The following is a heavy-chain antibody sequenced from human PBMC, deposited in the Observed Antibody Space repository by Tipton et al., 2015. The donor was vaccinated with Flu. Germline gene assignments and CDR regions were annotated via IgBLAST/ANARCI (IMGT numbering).Heavy chain of an antibody. J-gene: IGHJ4*02. CDR2: IYPSGTT. CDR3: ARLSYYDVDLKNFYFDY. CDR1: SGSIRSTNYF. D-gene: IGHD3-10*02. Sequence: TLSLTCTVSSGSIRSTNYFCAWIRQPPGKRLELIGSIYPSGTTYYNPSLKSRVTISVDTPKTQFSLKLRSVTAADTAVYYCARLSYYDVDLKNFYFDYWGQGAQVTVSS. V-gene: IGHV4-39*01.